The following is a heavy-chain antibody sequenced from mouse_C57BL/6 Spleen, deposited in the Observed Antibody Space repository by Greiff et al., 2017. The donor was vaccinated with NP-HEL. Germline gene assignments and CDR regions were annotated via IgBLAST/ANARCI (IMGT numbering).Heavy chain of an antibody. D-gene: IGHD1-1*01. CDR1: GFTFSSYG. V-gene: IGHV5-6*01. J-gene: IGHJ1*03. CDR3: ARPDYGSSYEGYFDV. CDR2: ISSGGSYT. Sequence: EVKLMESGGDLVKPGGSLKLSCAASGFTFSSYGMSWVRQTPDKRLEWVATISSGGSYTYSPDSVKGRFPISRDNAKNTLYLQMSSLKSEDTAMYYCARPDYGSSYEGYFDVWGTGTTVTVSS.